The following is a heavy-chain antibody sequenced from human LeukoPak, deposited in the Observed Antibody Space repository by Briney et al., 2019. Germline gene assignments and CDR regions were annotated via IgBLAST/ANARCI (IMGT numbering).Heavy chain of an antibody. CDR1: GGSFSGYY. CDR2: INHSGRT. J-gene: IGHJ5*02. CDR3: ARDRRVGNSGSYFRWFDP. Sequence: PSESLSLTCAVYGGSFSGYYWSWIRQPPGKGLEWIGEINHSGRTNYNPSLKSRVTISVDTSKNQFSLKLSSVTAADTAVYYCARDRRVGNSGSYFRWFDPWGQGTLVTVSS. D-gene: IGHD1-26*01. V-gene: IGHV4-34*01.